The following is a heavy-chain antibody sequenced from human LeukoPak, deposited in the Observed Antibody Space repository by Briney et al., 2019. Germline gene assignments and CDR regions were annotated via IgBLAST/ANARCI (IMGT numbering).Heavy chain of an antibody. D-gene: IGHD2-2*01. V-gene: IGHV4-38-2*02. CDR1: GYSLSSGYY. CDR2: TYHSGST. J-gene: IGHJ6*04. Sequence: SETLSLTCAVSGYSLSSGYYWGWIRQPPGKGMEWIGCTYHSGSTYYNPSLKSRVIISVDTSKNHFSLKLSSVTAADTAVYDCAREGYCSSTRCCGNGMDVWGKGTTVTVSS. CDR3: AREGYCSSTRCCGNGMDV.